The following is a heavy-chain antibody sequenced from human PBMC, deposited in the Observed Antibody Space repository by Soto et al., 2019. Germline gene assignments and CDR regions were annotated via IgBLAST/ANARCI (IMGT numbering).Heavy chain of an antibody. CDR1: GFMFNRYA. CDR3: ARSRSGAVPDSFGH. J-gene: IGHJ1*01. Sequence: QVQLVESGGRVVQPGRSLRLSCAASGFMFNRYAIHWVRQTPGKGLEWVAVMSKDGSIQYYADSVRGRFIISRDKSKDTVYLEMNSLRAEDTAVFYCARSRSGAVPDSFGHWGQGTLVTVSS. D-gene: IGHD3-3*01. CDR2: MSKDGSIQ. V-gene: IGHV3-30-3*01.